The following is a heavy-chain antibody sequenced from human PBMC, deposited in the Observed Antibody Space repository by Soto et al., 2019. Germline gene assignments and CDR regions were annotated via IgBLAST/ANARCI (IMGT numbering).Heavy chain of an antibody. D-gene: IGHD6-6*01. Sequence: SETLSLTCAVYGGSFSGYYWSWIRQPPGKGLEWIGEINHSGSTNYNPSLKRRVTISVDTSKNQFSLKLSSVTAADTAVYYCARGRGQLGYYYYYYGMDVWGQGTTVTVSS. CDR3: ARGRGQLGYYYYYYGMDV. CDR2: INHSGST. CDR1: GGSFSGYY. V-gene: IGHV4-34*01. J-gene: IGHJ6*02.